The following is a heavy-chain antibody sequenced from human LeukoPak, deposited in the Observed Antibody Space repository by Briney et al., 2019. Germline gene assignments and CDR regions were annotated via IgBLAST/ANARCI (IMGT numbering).Heavy chain of an antibody. Sequence: WETLSLTCTVSGGSISSYYWSWIRQPPGKGLEWIGYIYYSGSTNYNPSLKSRVTISVHTSKNQFSLKLSSVTAADAAVYYCARDSPHSYGGHDAFDIWAKEQWSPSLQ. J-gene: IGHJ3*02. D-gene: IGHD5-18*01. CDR2: IYYSGST. V-gene: IGHV4-59*01. CDR1: GGSISSYY. CDR3: ARDSPHSYGGHDAFDI.